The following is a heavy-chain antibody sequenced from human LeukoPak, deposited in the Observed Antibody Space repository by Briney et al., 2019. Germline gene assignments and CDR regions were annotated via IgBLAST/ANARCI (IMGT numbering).Heavy chain of an antibody. V-gene: IGHV4-38-2*02. CDR3: AREHGGSWFDP. Sequence: PSETLSLTCTVSGYSISSNYYWGWIRQPPGKGLEWIGNIYHSGSTNYNPSLKSRVTISVDKSKNQFSLKLSSVTAADTAVYYCAREHGGSWFDPWGQGTLVTVSS. CDR2: IYHSGST. D-gene: IGHD4-23*01. J-gene: IGHJ5*02. CDR1: GYSISSNYY.